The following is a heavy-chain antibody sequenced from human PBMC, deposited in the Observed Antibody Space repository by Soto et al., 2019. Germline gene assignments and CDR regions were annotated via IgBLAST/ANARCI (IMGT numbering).Heavy chain of an antibody. Sequence: SETLSLTCAVYGGSFSGYYWSWIRQPPGKGLEWIGEIKHSGSTNYNPSLKSRVTISVDTSKNQVSLNLSSVTAADTAVYYCSREGTSWPKIRHRDSYYYYCMDVWGKGTTVTVSS. CDR2: IKHSGST. J-gene: IGHJ6*03. CDR3: SREGTSWPKIRHRDSYYYYCMDV. D-gene: IGHD2-2*01. V-gene: IGHV4-34*01. CDR1: GGSFSGYY.